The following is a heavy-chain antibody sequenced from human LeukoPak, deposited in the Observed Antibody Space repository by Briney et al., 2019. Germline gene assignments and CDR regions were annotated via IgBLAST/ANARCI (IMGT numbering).Heavy chain of an antibody. CDR2: IKQDGSQS. CDR3: ARDYSASGSFDY. Sequence: GGSLRLSCAASGFTFCNYWVNWVRQARGKGLEGLANIKQDGSQSHYVDSVKGRFTISRDNAKNSLYLQMNTLRAEDTAVYYCARDYSASGSFDYWGQGTLVTVSS. V-gene: IGHV3-7*01. D-gene: IGHD3-10*01. J-gene: IGHJ4*02. CDR1: GFTFCNYW.